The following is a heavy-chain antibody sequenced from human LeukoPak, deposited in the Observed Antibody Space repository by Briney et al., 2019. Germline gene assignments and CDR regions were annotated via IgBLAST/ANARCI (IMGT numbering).Heavy chain of an antibody. CDR3: AGDYSNYPYYYYYYYGMDV. V-gene: IGHV3-33*01. J-gene: IGHJ6*01. CDR2: IWYDGSNK. Sequence: GGSLRLSCAASGFTFSSYGMHWVRQAPGKGLEWVAVIWYDGSNKYYADSVKGRFTISRDNSKNTLYLQMNSLRAEDTAVYYCAGDYSNYPYYYYYYYGMDVWGQGTTVTVSS. D-gene: IGHD4-11*01. CDR1: GFTFSSYG.